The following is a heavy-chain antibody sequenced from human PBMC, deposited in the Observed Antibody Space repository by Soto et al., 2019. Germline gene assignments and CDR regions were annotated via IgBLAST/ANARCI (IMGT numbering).Heavy chain of an antibody. V-gene: IGHV3-11*01. CDR1: GFTFSDYY. Sequence: QVQLVESGGGLVKPGGSLRLSCAASGFTFSDYYMSWVRQAPGKGLEWVSYISSSGNSIYYAPSVKGRFILSRDNARNSLDLQMDSLRVEDTAIYYCARGFHDGSGYPLFHYWGQGTLVSVSS. J-gene: IGHJ4*02. D-gene: IGHD3-22*01. CDR3: ARGFHDGSGYPLFHY. CDR2: ISSSGNSI.